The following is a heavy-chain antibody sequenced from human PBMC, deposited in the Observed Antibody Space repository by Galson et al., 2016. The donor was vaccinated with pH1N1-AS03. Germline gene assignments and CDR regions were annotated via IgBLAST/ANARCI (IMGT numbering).Heavy chain of an antibody. Sequence: SVKVSCKASGGTFSSYAISWVRQAPGQGLEWMGGIIAMFGTANYAQKVQGRVTITADKSTSTAYMELSSLRSEDTAVYYCARDANYDFWSGHDAFDIWGQGTLGTVFS. J-gene: IGHJ3*02. CDR1: GGTFSSYA. D-gene: IGHD3-3*01. CDR3: ARDANYDFWSGHDAFDI. V-gene: IGHV1-69*06. CDR2: IIAMFGTA.